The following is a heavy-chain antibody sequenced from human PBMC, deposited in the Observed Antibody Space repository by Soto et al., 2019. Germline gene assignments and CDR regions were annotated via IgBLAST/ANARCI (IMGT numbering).Heavy chain of an antibody. CDR3: ARRHSRSWYGLDY. CDR1: GFTVSNSY. V-gene: IGHV3-53*01. J-gene: IGHJ4*02. CDR2: IYSGGST. D-gene: IGHD6-13*01. Sequence: PGGSLRLSCAASGFTVSNSYMSWVRQAPGKGLEWVSVIYSGGSTYYADSVKGRFTIPRDSSKNTLYLQMNSLRAEDPAVYYCARRHSRSWYGLDYWGQGTLVTVSS.